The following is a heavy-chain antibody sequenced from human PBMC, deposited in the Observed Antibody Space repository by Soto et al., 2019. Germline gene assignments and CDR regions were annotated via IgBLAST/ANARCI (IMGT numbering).Heavy chain of an antibody. D-gene: IGHD2-2*01. CDR1: GFTVSSNY. V-gene: IGHV3-66*01. J-gene: IGHJ6*02. CDR3: ARDSTHQYVPAIYYYYYGMDV. CDR2: IYSGGST. Sequence: SLRLSCAASGFTVSSNYMSWVRQAPGKGLEWVSVIYSGGSTYYADSVKGRFTISRDNSKNTLYLQMNSLRAEDTAVYYCARDSTHQYVPAIYYYYYGMDVWGQGTTVTVSS.